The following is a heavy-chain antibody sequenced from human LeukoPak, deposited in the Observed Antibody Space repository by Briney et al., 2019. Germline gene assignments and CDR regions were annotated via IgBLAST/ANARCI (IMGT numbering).Heavy chain of an antibody. V-gene: IGHV1-46*01. D-gene: IGHD3-22*01. CDR1: GYTFTSYY. Sequence: ASVKVSCKASGYTFTSYYMHWVRQAPGQGLEWMGIINPSGGSTSYAQKFQGRVTMTRDTPTSTVYMELSSLRSEDTAVYYCAKFRYHSNDNNYLDFNYWGQGTLVTVSS. CDR2: INPSGGST. CDR3: AKFRYHSNDNNYLDFNY. J-gene: IGHJ4*02.